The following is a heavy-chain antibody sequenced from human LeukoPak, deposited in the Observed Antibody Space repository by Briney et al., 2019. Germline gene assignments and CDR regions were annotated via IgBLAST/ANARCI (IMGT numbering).Heavy chain of an antibody. Sequence: GGSLRLSCAASGFTFSNYWMNWVRQALGKGLEWVANIRQDGSDKYYVDSVKGRFTISRDNAKNSLYLQMNSLRAEDTAVYYCARDGPGGYGMDVWGQGTTVTVSS. V-gene: IGHV3-7*01. D-gene: IGHD3-10*01. CDR2: IRQDGSDK. CDR3: ARDGPGGYGMDV. CDR1: GFTFSNYW. J-gene: IGHJ6*02.